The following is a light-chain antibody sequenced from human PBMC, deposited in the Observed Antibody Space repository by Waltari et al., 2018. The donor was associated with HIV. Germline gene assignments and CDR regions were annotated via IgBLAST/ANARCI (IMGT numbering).Light chain of an antibody. CDR2: RDY. Sequence: QSVLTQPPSASGTLGQSVTISCPGSSSNVGSKPVYWFQQVSGTAPKLLIYRDYQRRSGLPDRFSGAKSGASASLTISGLRSEDEADYYCVAWDDSLSGYVFGTGTKVSVL. CDR3: VAWDDSLSGYV. V-gene: IGLV1-47*01. J-gene: IGLJ1*01. CDR1: SSNVGSKP.